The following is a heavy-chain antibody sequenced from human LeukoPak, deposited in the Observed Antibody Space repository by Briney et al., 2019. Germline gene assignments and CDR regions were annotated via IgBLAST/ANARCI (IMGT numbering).Heavy chain of an antibody. D-gene: IGHD6-6*01. J-gene: IGHJ4*02. CDR2: INPSAGNT. Sequence: GASVKVSCKASGYTFTSYFMHWVRQAPGQGLEWMGLINPSAGNTNYAQKFQGRVTLTRDTSTSTVYMDLSSLISEDTAVYYCAREGPHSSSSGFLDYWGQGTLVTVSS. CDR3: AREGPHSSSSGFLDY. V-gene: IGHV1-46*01. CDR1: GYTFTSYF.